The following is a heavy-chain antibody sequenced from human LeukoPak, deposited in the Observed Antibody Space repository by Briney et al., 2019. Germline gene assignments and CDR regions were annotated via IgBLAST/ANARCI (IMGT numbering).Heavy chain of an antibody. V-gene: IGHV4-34*01. CDR2: INHSRST. CDR3: ARAPYDYDFWSGYQNY. CDR1: GGSFSGYY. D-gene: IGHD3-3*01. J-gene: IGHJ4*02. Sequence: SETLSLTCAVYGGSFSGYYWSWIRRPPGKGVEWIGEINHSRSTNYNPSLKSRVTISVDTSKNQFSLKLSSVTAADTAVYYCARAPYDYDFWSGYQNYWGQGTLVTVSS.